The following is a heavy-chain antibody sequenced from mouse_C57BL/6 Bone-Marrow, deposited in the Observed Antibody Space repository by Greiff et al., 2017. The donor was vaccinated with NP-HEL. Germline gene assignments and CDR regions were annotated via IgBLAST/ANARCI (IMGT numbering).Heavy chain of an antibody. D-gene: IGHD1-1*01. CDR2: IDPSDSYT. V-gene: IGHV1-50*01. CDR3: ARMRAYYGSSYFDY. Sequence: QVQLQQPGAELVKPGASVKLSCKASGYTFTSYWMQWVKQRPGQGLEWIGEIDPSDSYTNYNQKFKGKATLTVETSSSTAYMQLSSLTSEDSAVYYCARMRAYYGSSYFDYWGQGTTLTVSS. J-gene: IGHJ2*01. CDR1: GYTFTSYW.